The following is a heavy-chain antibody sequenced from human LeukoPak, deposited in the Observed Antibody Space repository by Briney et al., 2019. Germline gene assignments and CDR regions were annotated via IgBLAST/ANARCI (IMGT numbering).Heavy chain of an antibody. CDR1: GFTFTSYA. V-gene: IGHV3-23*01. Sequence: PGGSLRLSCAASGFTFTSYAMNWVRQAPGKGLEWVSGISGSGDRTYYADSVKGRFTISRDNSKNTLYLQMNSLTAEDTAIYYCAKDAARGYSYAYYGMDVWGQGTPVTVSS. CDR2: ISGSGDRT. J-gene: IGHJ6*02. D-gene: IGHD2-2*03. CDR3: AKDAARGYSYAYYGMDV.